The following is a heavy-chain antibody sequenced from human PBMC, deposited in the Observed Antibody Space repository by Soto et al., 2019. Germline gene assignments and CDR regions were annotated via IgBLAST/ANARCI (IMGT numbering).Heavy chain of an antibody. Sequence: RLSCAAPGLTFRRYDIHWFRQATGKGLEWVSAIGTAGDTYYPGSVKGRFTISRENAKNSLYLQMNSLRAGDTAVYYCARGSWYGDYENFAFDIWGQGTMVTVSS. CDR1: GLTFRRYD. J-gene: IGHJ3*02. CDR2: IGTAGDT. D-gene: IGHD4-17*01. V-gene: IGHV3-13*01. CDR3: ARGSWYGDYENFAFDI.